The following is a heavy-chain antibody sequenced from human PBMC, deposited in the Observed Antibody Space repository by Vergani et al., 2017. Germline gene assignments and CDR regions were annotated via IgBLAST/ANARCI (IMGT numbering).Heavy chain of an antibody. D-gene: IGHD2-15*01. CDR1: GFTFSDYY. Sequence: QVQLVESGGGLVKPGGSLRLSCAASGFTFSDYYMSWIRQAPGKGLEWVSYISSSGSTIYYADSVKGRITISRDNAKNSLYLQMNSLRAEDTAVYYCAREGGYCSCGSCYSYYYYYGMDVWGQGTTVTVSS. CDR3: AREGGYCSCGSCYSYYYYYGMDV. CDR2: ISSSGSTI. J-gene: IGHJ6*02. V-gene: IGHV3-11*01.